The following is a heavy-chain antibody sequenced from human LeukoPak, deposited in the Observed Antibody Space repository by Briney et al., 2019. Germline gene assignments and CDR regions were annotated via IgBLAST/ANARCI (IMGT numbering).Heavy chain of an antibody. J-gene: IGHJ4*02. Sequence: GSLRLSCAASGFTFSSYGMHWVRQASGKGLEWVAVIWYDGSNKYYADSVKGRFTISRDNSKNTLHLQMNSLRAEDTAVYYCARGGSSWQIDYWGQGTLVTVSS. CDR2: IWYDGSNK. CDR3: ARGGSSWQIDY. V-gene: IGHV3-33*01. CDR1: GFTFSSYG. D-gene: IGHD6-13*01.